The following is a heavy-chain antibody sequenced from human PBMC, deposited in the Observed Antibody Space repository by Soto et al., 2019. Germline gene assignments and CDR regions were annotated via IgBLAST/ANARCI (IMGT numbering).Heavy chain of an antibody. V-gene: IGHV3-33*01. CDR3: ARGDIVLVPAAMFGGAPIYYYDGMDV. CDR1: GFTFSSYG. J-gene: IGHJ6*02. Sequence: QVQLVESGGGVVQPGRSLRLSCAASGFTFSSYGMHWVRQAPGKGLEWVAVIWYDGSNKYYADSVKGRFTISRDNSKNTLYLQMNSLRAEDTAVYYCARGDIVLVPAAMFGGAPIYYYDGMDVWGQGTTVTVSS. D-gene: IGHD2-2*01. CDR2: IWYDGSNK.